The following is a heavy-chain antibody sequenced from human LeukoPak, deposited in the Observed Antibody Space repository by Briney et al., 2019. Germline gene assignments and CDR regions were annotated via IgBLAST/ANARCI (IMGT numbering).Heavy chain of an antibody. CDR3: ARSEATVPEYFQH. CDR2: IIPIFGTA. Sequence: ASVKVSRKASGGTFSSYAISWVRQAPGQGLEWMGGIIPIFGTANYAQKFRGRVTITADESTSTAYMELSSLRSEDTAVYYCARSEATVPEYFQHWGQGTLVTVSS. J-gene: IGHJ1*01. V-gene: IGHV1-69*13. D-gene: IGHD4-17*01. CDR1: GGTFSSYA.